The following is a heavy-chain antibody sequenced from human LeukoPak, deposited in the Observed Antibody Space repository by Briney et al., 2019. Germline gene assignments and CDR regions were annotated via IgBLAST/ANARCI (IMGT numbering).Heavy chain of an antibody. J-gene: IGHJ4*02. CDR1: GFTFSSYA. Sequence: GGSLRLSCAASGFTFSSYAMSWVRQAPGKGLEWVSAISGSGGSTYYADSVKGRFTISRDNSKNTLYLQMNSLRADDTAVYYCAKGFGDYYGSGSYIYFDYWGQGTLVTVSS. CDR2: ISGSGGST. CDR3: AKGFGDYYGSGSYIYFDY. D-gene: IGHD3-10*01. V-gene: IGHV3-23*01.